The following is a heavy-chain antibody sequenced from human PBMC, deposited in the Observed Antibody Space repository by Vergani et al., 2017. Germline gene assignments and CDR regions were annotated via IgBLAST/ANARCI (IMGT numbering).Heavy chain of an antibody. CDR2: ISGSGGST. CDR1: GFTSSISV. Sequence: VQLVESGGGVVQPGRSLRLSCAASGFTSSISVMSWVRQAPGKGLEWVSAISGSGGSTYYADSVKGRFTISRNNSKNTLYLQMNSLGAEDTAVYYCAKSKGGATFDPWGQGTLVTVSS. D-gene: IGHD1-26*01. V-gene: IGHV3-23*04. CDR3: AKSKGGATFDP. J-gene: IGHJ5*02.